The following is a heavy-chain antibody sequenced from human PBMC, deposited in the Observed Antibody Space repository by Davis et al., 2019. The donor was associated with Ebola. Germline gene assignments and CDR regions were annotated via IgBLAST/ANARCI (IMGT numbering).Heavy chain of an antibody. J-gene: IGHJ6*02. Sequence: GESLKISCAASGFTFSSYWMHWVRQAPGKGLEWVSAISGSGGSTYYADSVKGRFTISRDNSKNTLYLQMNSLRAEDTAVYYCARDQWEDSSGGRDLYYYYYGMDVWGQGTTVTVSS. D-gene: IGHD6-19*01. CDR2: ISGSGGST. V-gene: IGHV3-23*01. CDR3: ARDQWEDSSGGRDLYYYYYGMDV. CDR1: GFTFSSYW.